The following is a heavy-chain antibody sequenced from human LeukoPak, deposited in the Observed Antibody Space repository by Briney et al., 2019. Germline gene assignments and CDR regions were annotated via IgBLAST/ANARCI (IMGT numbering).Heavy chain of an antibody. CDR2: ISGSGGST. CDR3: ANFYGSGIYSAYYFDY. Sequence: GGSLRLSCAASGFTFSSYAMSWVRQAPGKGLEWVSAISGSGGSTYYADSVKGRFTISRDNSKNTLYLQMNSLRAEDTAVYYWANFYGSGIYSAYYFDYWAQGTLVPFPS. D-gene: IGHD3-10*01. J-gene: IGHJ4*02. CDR1: GFTFSSYA. V-gene: IGHV3-23*01.